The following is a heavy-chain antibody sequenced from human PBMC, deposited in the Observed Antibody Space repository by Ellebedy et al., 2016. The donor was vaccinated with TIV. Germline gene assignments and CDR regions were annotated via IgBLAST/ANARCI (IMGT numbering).Heavy chain of an antibody. Sequence: SETLSLTXTVSGGSISSGSYYWSWIRQPAGKGLEWIGRIYTSGSTNYNPSLKSRVTMSVDTSKNQFSLKLSSVTAADTAVYYCARAPRGATHYFDYWGQGTLVTVSS. V-gene: IGHV4-61*02. CDR3: ARAPRGATHYFDY. CDR2: IYTSGST. D-gene: IGHD1-26*01. J-gene: IGHJ4*02. CDR1: GGSISSGSYY.